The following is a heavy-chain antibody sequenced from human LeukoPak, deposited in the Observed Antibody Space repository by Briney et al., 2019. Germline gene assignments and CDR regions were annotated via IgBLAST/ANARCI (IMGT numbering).Heavy chain of an antibody. CDR1: GFIFSTYE. J-gene: IGHJ4*02. V-gene: IGHV3-48*03. CDR3: ATYRQVLLPFES. Sequence: GGSLRLSCAASGFIFSTYEMNWVRQAPGKGLEWLSYISYNGRSIYYADSVKGRFTISRDNAKNFLYLQMNSLRAEDTAIYYCATYRQVLLPFESWGQGTLVTVSS. CDR2: ISYNGRSI. D-gene: IGHD2-8*02.